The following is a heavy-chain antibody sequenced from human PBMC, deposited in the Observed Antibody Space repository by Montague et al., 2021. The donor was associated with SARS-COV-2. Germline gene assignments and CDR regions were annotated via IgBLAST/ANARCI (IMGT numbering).Heavy chain of an antibody. CDR3: ARDPWHITIFGVVTRYGRDV. CDR1: GGSVSSSSYY. Sequence: SDTLSLTCTVSGGSVSSSSYYWSWIRQPPGKGLEWIGYIYYSGSTNYNPSLKSRVTISVDTSKNQFSLKLSSATAADMAVYYCARDPWHITIFGVVTRYGRDVWGQGTTVTVSS. CDR2: IYYSGST. D-gene: IGHD3-3*01. J-gene: IGHJ6*02. V-gene: IGHV4-61*01.